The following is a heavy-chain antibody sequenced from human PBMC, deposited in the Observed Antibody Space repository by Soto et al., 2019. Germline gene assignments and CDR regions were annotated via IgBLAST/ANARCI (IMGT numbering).Heavy chain of an antibody. D-gene: IGHD3-10*01. J-gene: IGHJ4*02. CDR2: IYRDGYT. CDR3: ARLFDSGHGPFDY. CDR1: GFTVSSNY. V-gene: IGHV3-66*04. Sequence: EVQLVESGGDLVQPGGSLRLSCAASGFTVSSNYMTWVRQAPGKGLEWVSVIYRDGYTYYADSVKGRFTISRDNSKNTLYLQMNTLRAEDTAVYYCARLFDSGHGPFDYWGQGALVTVSS.